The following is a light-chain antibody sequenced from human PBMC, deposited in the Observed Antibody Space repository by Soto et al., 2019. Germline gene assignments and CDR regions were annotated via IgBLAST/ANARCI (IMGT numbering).Light chain of an antibody. CDR1: QSVNSN. CDR3: QQYNNWPPGT. J-gene: IGKJ1*01. V-gene: IGKV3-15*01. Sequence: EIVMTRSPATLSVSPGERATLSCRASQSVNSNLAWYQQKPGQAPRLLIYGASTRATGIPARFSGSGSGTEFTLTISSLQSEDFAVYYCQQYNNWPPGTFGQGTKVDIK. CDR2: GAS.